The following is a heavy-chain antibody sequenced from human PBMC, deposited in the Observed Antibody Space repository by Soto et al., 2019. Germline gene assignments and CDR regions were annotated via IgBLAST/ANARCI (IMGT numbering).Heavy chain of an antibody. Sequence: SETLSLTCTVSGGSISSYYWSWIRQPPGKGLEWIGYIYYSGSTNYNPSLKSRVTISVETSKNQFSLRLGSVTAADTAVYYCAREVVVVTAEYYYYYYGMDVWGQGTTVTVSS. V-gene: IGHV4-59*01. CDR3: AREVVVVTAEYYYYYYGMDV. CDR2: IYYSGST. D-gene: IGHD2-21*02. CDR1: GGSISSYY. J-gene: IGHJ6*02.